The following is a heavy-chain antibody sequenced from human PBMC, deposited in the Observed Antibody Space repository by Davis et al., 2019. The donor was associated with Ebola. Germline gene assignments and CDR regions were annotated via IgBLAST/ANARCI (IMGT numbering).Heavy chain of an antibody. CDR1: GGSISYYY. Sequence: SETLSLTCNVSGGSISYYYWNWIRQVPGKGLQWIGDIFYSGSTNYNPSLKSRVTISVDTSKNQFSLKLSSVTAADTAVYYCARRGRFGGYYFDYWGQGTLVTVSS. D-gene: IGHD3-10*01. J-gene: IGHJ4*02. CDR2: IFYSGST. CDR3: ARRGRFGGYYFDY. V-gene: IGHV4-59*08.